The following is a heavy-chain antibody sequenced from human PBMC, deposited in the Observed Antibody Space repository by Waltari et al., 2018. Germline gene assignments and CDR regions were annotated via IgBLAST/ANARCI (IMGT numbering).Heavy chain of an antibody. CDR2: INSDGSST. D-gene: IGHD3-3*01. V-gene: IGHV3-74*01. J-gene: IGHJ2*01. Sequence: PGKGLVWVSRINSDGSSTSYADSVKGRFTISRDNAKNTLYLQMNSLRAEDTAVYYCARAGLEGIYWYFDLWGRGTLVTVSS. CDR3: ARAGLEGIYWYFDL.